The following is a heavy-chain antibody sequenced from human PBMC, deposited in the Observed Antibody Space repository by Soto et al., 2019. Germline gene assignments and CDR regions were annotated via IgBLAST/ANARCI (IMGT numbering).Heavy chain of an antibody. D-gene: IGHD3-10*01. J-gene: IGHJ4*02. CDR3: ARDYYGSGSYQFDY. Sequence: HPGGSLRLSCAASGFTFSNYAMHWVRQAPGKGLEWLAIISYDGDNEYYADSVRGRFTISRDNSKNTLYLQTNNLRHEDTAVYYCARDYYGSGSYQFDYWGQ. CDR2: ISYDGDNE. V-gene: IGHV3-30*03. CDR1: GFTFSNYA.